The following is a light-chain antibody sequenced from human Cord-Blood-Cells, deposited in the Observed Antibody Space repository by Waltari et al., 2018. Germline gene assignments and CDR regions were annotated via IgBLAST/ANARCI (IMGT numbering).Light chain of an antibody. Sequence: IVMTPAPATLSVPPGERATLSCRASQSVSSNLAWYQQKPGQAPRLRIYGASTRATCIPARFSGSGSGTEFTLTISSLQSEDFAVYYCQQYNNWWTFGQGTKVEIK. CDR2: GAS. CDR1: QSVSSN. V-gene: IGKV3-15*01. CDR3: QQYNNWWT. J-gene: IGKJ1*01.